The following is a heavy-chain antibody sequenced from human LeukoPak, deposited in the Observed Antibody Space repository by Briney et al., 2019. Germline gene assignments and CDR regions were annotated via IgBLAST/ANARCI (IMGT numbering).Heavy chain of an antibody. Sequence: PGRSLRLSCVVSGFTFSSNHWVRQAPGKGLEWVAVISYDGSKKYYADSVKGRFTISRDSSKNTLSLQMISLRAEDTAVYYCAREYDRVHDAFDIWGQGTMVTVSS. CDR1: GFTFSSN. CDR3: AREYDRVHDAFDI. V-gene: IGHV3-30*03. J-gene: IGHJ3*02. D-gene: IGHD3-9*01. CDR2: ISYDGSKK.